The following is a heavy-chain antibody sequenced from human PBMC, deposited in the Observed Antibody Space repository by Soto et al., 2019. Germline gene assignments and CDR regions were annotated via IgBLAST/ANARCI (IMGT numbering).Heavy chain of an antibody. J-gene: IGHJ6*02. D-gene: IGHD2-8*01. Sequence: ASVKVSCKASGYTFTRYGISWVRQAPGQGLEWMGWISGYNGDTNYAQKFQDRVSMTIDTSTGTAYMELRSLTSDDTAIYYCAKNGQPPYYYYXLDGWAQRTKVTVSS. CDR3: AKNGQPPYYYYXLDG. V-gene: IGHV1-18*01. CDR2: ISGYNGDT. CDR1: GYTFTRYG.